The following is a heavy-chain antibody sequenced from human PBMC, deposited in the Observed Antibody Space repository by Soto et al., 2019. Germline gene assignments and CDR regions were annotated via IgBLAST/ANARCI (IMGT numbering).Heavy chain of an antibody. V-gene: IGHV1-69*02. CDR3: AASYGSGYRAFDY. Sequence: QVQLVQSGAEVKKPGSSVKVSCKASGDTFSFYTINWVRQAPGLGLEWMGRVNPIVSMSNYAQKFQGRVTMTAYKSTNTAYMQLSSLRSEATAIYYCAASYGSGYRAFDYWGQGALVTVSS. CDR2: VNPIVSMS. D-gene: IGHD3-10*01. CDR1: GDTFSFYT. J-gene: IGHJ4*02.